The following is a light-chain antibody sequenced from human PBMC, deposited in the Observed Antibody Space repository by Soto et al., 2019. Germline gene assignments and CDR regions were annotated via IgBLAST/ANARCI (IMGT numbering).Light chain of an antibody. CDR3: RSYTRSSGLYV. CDR2: DVS. V-gene: IGLV2-14*01. J-gene: IGLJ1*01. CDR1: RSDVGGYNY. Sequence: QSALTQPASVSGSPGQSITISCTGTRSDVGGYNYVSWYQQHPGKAPKLMIYDVSNRPSGVSNRFSGSKSGNTASLTISGLQAEDDADYYCRSYTRSSGLYVLGTGTKATVL.